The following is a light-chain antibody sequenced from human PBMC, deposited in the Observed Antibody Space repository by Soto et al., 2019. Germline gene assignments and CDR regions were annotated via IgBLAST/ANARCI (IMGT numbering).Light chain of an antibody. CDR2: DVS. CDR3: SSYTSSITLV. Sequence: QSALTQPASVSGSPGQSITISCTGTSSDVGGYNYVSWYQQHPGKAPKLMIYDVSNRPSGVSNRFSGSKSGNTASLSISGLQAEDEADYYCSSYTSSITLVFCGGTKVTVL. CDR1: SSDVGGYNY. V-gene: IGLV2-14*03. J-gene: IGLJ2*01.